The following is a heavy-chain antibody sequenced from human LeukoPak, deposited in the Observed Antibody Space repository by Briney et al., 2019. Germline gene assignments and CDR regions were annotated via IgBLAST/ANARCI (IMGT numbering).Heavy chain of an antibody. J-gene: IGHJ4*02. Sequence: GGSLRLSCVASGFTFSIYGMTWVRQAPGKGLEWVAVISYDGSKKYYADSVKGRFTISKDNSKNTLYLQMNSLRAEDTAVYYCAKGPTDYYDSSGYYYFDYWGQGTLVTVSS. CDR2: ISYDGSKK. CDR1: GFTFSIYG. V-gene: IGHV3-30*18. CDR3: AKGPTDYYDSSGYYYFDY. D-gene: IGHD3-22*01.